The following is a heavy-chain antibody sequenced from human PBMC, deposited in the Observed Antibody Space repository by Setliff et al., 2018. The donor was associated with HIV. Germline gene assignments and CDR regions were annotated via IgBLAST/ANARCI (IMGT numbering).Heavy chain of an antibody. CDR3: AGLWFGELLDSLI. D-gene: IGHD3-10*01. V-gene: IGHV3-15*01. Sequence: GGSLRLSCAASGFTFSNAWMSWVRQAPGKGLEWVGRIKSKTDGGTTDYAAPVKGRFTISRDDSKNKLYLQMNSLRAEDTAVYYCAGLWFGELLDSLIWGQGTMVTVSS. CDR1: GFTFSNAW. CDR2: IKSKTDGGTT. J-gene: IGHJ3*02.